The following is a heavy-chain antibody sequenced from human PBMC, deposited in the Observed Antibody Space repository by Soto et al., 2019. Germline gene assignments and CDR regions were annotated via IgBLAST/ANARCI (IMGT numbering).Heavy chain of an antibody. Sequence: PGGLTRHSRGSAGFQGRYYGGHRVRPAQGKGLEWVAVISDDGSNKYYADSVKGRFTISRDNSKNTLYLQMNSLRAEDTAVYYCARDLDFWSGYHYYYYGMDGWGQGTTVTGSS. CDR3: ARDLDFWSGYHYYYYGMDG. D-gene: IGHD3-3*01. CDR1: GFQGRYYG. V-gene: IGHV3-30-3*01. J-gene: IGHJ6*02. CDR2: ISDDGSNK.